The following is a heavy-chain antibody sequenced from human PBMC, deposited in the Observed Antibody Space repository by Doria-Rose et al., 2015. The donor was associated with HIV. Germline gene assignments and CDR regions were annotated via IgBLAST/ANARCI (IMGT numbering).Heavy chain of an antibody. CDR1: GVSLSSPGMG. D-gene: IGHD6-13*01. CDR3: ARIKSSRWYHKYSFDF. V-gene: IGHV2-26*01. Sequence: QITLKESGPVLVKPTETLTLTCTVSGVSLSSPGMGVSWIRQPPGKALEWLANILSDDERYYKTSLKSRLTISRGTSKSQVVLTMTDMDAVDTATYYCARIKSSRWYHKYSFDFWGQGTLVFVSA. J-gene: IGHJ4*02. CDR2: ILSDDER.